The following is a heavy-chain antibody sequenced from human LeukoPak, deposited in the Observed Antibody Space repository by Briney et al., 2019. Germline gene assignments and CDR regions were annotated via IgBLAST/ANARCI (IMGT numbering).Heavy chain of an antibody. D-gene: IGHD2-2*01. CDR2: IIPIFGTA. CDR3: ARALLRYCSSTSCYWFDP. CDR1: GGTFSSYV. Sequence: SVTVSCTASGGTFSSYVISWVRQAPGQGLEWMGGIIPIFGTANYAQKFQGRVTITADESTSTAYMELSSLRSEDTAVYYCARALLRYCSSTSCYWFDPWGQGTLVTVSS. J-gene: IGHJ5*02. V-gene: IGHV1-69*13.